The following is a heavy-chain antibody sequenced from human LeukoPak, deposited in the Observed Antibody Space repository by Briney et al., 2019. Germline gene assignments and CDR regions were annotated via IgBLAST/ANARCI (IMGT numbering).Heavy chain of an antibody. CDR2: YIPMFGTA. Sequence: ASVKVSCKASGGTFSRYAISWVRQAPGQGLEWMGGYIPMFGTANYAQNFQNGVTITADESTSTFSMEVSSLRPEDTAVYFCAGASSKWELSFWGQGTLVTVSS. CDR1: GGTFSRYA. J-gene: IGHJ4*02. D-gene: IGHD1-26*01. V-gene: IGHV1-69*13. CDR3: AGASSKWELSF.